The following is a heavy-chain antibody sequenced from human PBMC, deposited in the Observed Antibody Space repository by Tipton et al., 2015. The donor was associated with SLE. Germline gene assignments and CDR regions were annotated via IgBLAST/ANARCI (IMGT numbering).Heavy chain of an antibody. D-gene: IGHD3-3*01. Sequence: TLSLTCAVYGGSFSGYYWSWIRQPPGKGLEWIGYIYYSGSTNYNPSLKSRVTISVDTSKNQFSLKLSSVTAADTAVYYCARHSGGTEWYVYWGQGIRVTVSS. V-gene: IGHV4-59*01. CDR3: ARHSGGTEWYVY. CDR1: GGSFSGYY. J-gene: IGHJ4*02. CDR2: IYYSGST.